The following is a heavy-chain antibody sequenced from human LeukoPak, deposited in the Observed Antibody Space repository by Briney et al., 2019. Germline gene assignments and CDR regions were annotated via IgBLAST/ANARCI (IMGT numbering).Heavy chain of an antibody. CDR2: MSGRGVST. CDR3: AKDCNGGNCYIDY. Sequence: GGSLRLSRAASGFTFTNYAMSWVRQAPGKGLEWVSGMSGRGVSTYYADSVKGRFTISSDNSKNTLYLQMNSLRAEDTAIYYCAKDCNGGNCYIDYWGQGTLVTVDS. CDR1: GFTFTNYA. J-gene: IGHJ4*02. D-gene: IGHD2-15*01. V-gene: IGHV3-23*01.